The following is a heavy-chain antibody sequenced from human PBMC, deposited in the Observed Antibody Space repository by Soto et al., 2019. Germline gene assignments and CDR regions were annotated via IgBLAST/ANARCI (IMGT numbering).Heavy chain of an antibody. Sequence: VQLVQSGAEVKKPGSSVKVSCKASGGTFSNYAISWVRQAPGQGLEWMGGIIPIFATAHYAQKFQGRVTITADESSSTAYMELSRLKSEDTAVYYCSRAMFRGLYTSDYWGQGTLVTVSS. CDR2: IIPIFATA. J-gene: IGHJ4*02. CDR1: GGTFSNYA. D-gene: IGHD3-10*01. V-gene: IGHV1-69*01. CDR3: SRAMFRGLYTSDY.